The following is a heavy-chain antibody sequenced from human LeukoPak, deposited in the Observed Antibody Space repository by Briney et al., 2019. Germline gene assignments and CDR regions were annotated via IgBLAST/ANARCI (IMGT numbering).Heavy chain of an antibody. D-gene: IGHD2-2*01. CDR1: NFSFGYYG. J-gene: IGHJ6*02. CDR3: ARDHCSSTSCYYYYYGMDV. CDR2: IKQDGSEK. V-gene: IGHV3-7*01. Sequence: GGSLRLSCTGSNFSFGYYGMNWVRQTPGKGLEWVANIKQDGSEKYYVDSVKGRFTISRDNAKNSLYLQMNSLRAEDTAVYYCARDHCSSTSCYYYYYGMDVWGQGTTVTVSS.